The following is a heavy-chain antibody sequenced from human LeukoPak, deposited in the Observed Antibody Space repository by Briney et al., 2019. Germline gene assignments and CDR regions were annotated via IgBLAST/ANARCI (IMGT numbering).Heavy chain of an antibody. CDR1: GFSVSDYS. Sequence: GGSLRLSCAASGFSVSDYSISWIRQSPGKGLEWISYVTSGSGSTNYADSVKGRFTISRDNDKNSVALQLDGLRADDTAVYFCTRERRGSYYAFESWGQGTLVTVSS. CDR3: TRERRGSYYAFES. D-gene: IGHD3-16*01. CDR2: VTSGSGST. J-gene: IGHJ4*02. V-gene: IGHV3-11*05.